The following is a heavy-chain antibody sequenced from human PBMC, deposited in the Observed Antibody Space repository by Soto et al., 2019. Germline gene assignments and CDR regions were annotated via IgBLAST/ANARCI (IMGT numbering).Heavy chain of an antibody. D-gene: IGHD6-13*01. J-gene: IGHJ6*02. Sequence: EVQLVESGGGLIQPGGSLRLSCAASGFTVSSHYMSWVRQAPGKGLEWVSVIYSGGSTYYAESVKGRFIISRDNSKNTLYLQMNSLRAEDTAVYYCARDVLAGAYGIDVWGQGTTVIVSS. CDR3: ARDVLAGAYGIDV. CDR2: IYSGGST. V-gene: IGHV3-53*01. CDR1: GFTVSSHY.